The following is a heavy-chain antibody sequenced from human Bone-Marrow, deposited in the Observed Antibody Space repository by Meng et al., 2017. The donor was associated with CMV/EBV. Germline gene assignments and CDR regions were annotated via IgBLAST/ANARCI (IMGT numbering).Heavy chain of an antibody. V-gene: IGHV4-4*07. CDR2: IYTSGST. Sequence: VPLAGSGPGLVKPSETLSLTFTVSGGSISSYYWSWIRQPAGKGLEWIGRIYTSGSTNYNPSLKSRVTMSVDTSKNQFSLKLSSVTAADTAVYYCARGSGYFDWLADWFDPWGQGTLVTVSS. D-gene: IGHD3-9*01. CDR1: GGSISSYY. J-gene: IGHJ5*02. CDR3: ARGSGYFDWLADWFDP.